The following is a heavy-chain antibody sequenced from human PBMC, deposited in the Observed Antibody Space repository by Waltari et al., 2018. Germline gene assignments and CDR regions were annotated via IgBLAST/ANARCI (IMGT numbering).Heavy chain of an antibody. CDR2: TNHSGST. D-gene: IGHD6-19*01. CDR1: GGSISSGGYY. V-gene: IGHV4-31*03. Sequence: QVQLQESGPGLVKPSQTLSLTCTVSGGSISSGGYYWGWIRQHPGKGLEWIGYTNHSGSTYYNPSLKSRVTISVDRSKNQLSLKLSSVTAADTAVYYCARDRAGTVYFDYWGQGTLVTVSS. CDR3: ARDRAGTVYFDY. J-gene: IGHJ4*02.